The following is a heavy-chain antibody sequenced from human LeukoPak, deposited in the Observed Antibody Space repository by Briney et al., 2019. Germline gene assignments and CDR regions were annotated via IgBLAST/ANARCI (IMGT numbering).Heavy chain of an antibody. CDR3: ASGKRWLPTPLWY. V-gene: IGHV4-39*01. J-gene: IGHJ4*02. Sequence: SETLSLTCTVSGGSISSSSYYWGWIRQPPGKGLEWIGSIYYSGSTYYNPSLKSRVTISVDTSKSQFSLKLSSVTAADTAVYYCASGKRWLPTPLWYWGQGTLVTVSS. D-gene: IGHD5-24*01. CDR1: GGSISSSSYY. CDR2: IYYSGST.